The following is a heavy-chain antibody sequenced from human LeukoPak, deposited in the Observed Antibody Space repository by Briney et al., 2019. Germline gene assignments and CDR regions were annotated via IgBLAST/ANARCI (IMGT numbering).Heavy chain of an antibody. V-gene: IGHV3-53*04. CDR3: ARGRGAANDAFDI. CDR2: IYSSSIT. CDR1: GFTVSSDY. D-gene: IGHD3-10*01. Sequence: GGSLRLSCAASGFTVSSDYMSWVRQAPGKGLEWVSVIYSSSITSYADSVKGRFPISRHNSKNTLYLQMNSLRADDTAVYYCARGRGAANDAFDIWGQGTMVTVSS. J-gene: IGHJ3*02.